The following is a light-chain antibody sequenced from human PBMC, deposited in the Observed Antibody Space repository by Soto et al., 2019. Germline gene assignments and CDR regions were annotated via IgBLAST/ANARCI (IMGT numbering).Light chain of an antibody. Sequence: DIQMTQSPSSLSASVGDRVTITCRASQSISNYLNWYQQKPGKAPKLLIYEASSFQSGVPSRFSGSGSGTDFTLTISSLQPEDVATYYCQQSYSTCWTFGQGTKVEIK. J-gene: IGKJ1*01. CDR1: QSISNY. CDR2: EAS. V-gene: IGKV1-39*01. CDR3: QQSYSTCWT.